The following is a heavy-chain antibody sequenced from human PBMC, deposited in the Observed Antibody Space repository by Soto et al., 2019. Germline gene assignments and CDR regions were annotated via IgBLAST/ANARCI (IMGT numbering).Heavy chain of an antibody. CDR3: AKGILSATFAPYAMDV. Sequence: QVQLVESGGGVVQPGTSLRLSCAASGFPFNNYAMHWVRRRPGKGLDWVAVISYDGSNSYYSDSVKGRFTVSRDRSKNTLSLQMNSLRVEDTAVYYCAKGILSATFAPYAMDVWGQGTTVTVSS. CDR2: ISYDGSNS. D-gene: IGHD3-16*01. J-gene: IGHJ6*02. V-gene: IGHV3-30*18. CDR1: GFPFNNYA.